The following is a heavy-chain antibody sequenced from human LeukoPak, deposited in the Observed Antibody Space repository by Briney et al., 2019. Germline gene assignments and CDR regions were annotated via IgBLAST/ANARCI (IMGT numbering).Heavy chain of an antibody. V-gene: IGHV3-23*01. D-gene: IGHD1-7*01. CDR3: ARKAQYNGHYPLDY. Sequence: GGSLRLSCAASGFTFTSYSMSWVRQAPGKGLEWVSGTSDRGDYTYYADSVKGRFTVSRDSSKNTLFLQMNSLRAEDTALYFCARKAQYNGHYPLDYWGQGTLVTVSS. CDR1: GFTFTSYS. J-gene: IGHJ4*02. CDR2: TSDRGDYT.